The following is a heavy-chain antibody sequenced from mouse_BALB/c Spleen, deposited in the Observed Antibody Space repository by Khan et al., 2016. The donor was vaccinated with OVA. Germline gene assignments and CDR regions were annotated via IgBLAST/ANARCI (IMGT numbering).Heavy chain of an antibody. CDR2: IWSVGNT. Sequence: QVQLQQSGPGLVQPSQSLSITCTVSGCSLTNYGVHWIRQSPGRGLEWLGLIWSVGNTDYNAAFISRLTISKDNTKSQVFFKMNSLQVDDTAIYYCARKRGVHYNMDFWGQGISVTVSS. CDR1: GCSLTNYG. J-gene: IGHJ4*01. CDR3: ARKRGVHYNMDF. V-gene: IGHV2-2*01.